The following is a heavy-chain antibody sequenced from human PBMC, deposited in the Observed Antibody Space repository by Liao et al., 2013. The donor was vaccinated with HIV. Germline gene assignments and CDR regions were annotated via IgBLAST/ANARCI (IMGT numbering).Heavy chain of an antibody. V-gene: IGHV4-39*07. J-gene: IGHJ4*02. CDR2: VYHGGST. CDR3: ARYDLWSGYYDGGVLDN. D-gene: IGHD3-3*01. CDR1: GGAVTGGAHL. Sequence: QLSLQESGPGLAKPSETLSLTCAVSGGAVTGGAHLWGWIRQSPGKGLEWIGHVYHGGSTYYTPSLRGRVSISVDPSKNDVSLTLRSVTAADTAVYYCARYDLWSGYYDGGVLDNWGQGTLVTVSS.